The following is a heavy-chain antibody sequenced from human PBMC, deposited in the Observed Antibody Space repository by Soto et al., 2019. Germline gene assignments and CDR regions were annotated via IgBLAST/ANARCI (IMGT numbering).Heavy chain of an antibody. CDR3: ARGLSSASPYSGGWYYFDS. J-gene: IGHJ4*02. D-gene: IGHD6-19*01. V-gene: IGHV4-34*01. Sequence: SETLSLTCAVYGGSFSGYYWSWIRQPPGKGLEWIGEINHSGNTNYNPSLKSRVTISVDTSKNQFSLKLSSVTAADTAVYYCARGLSSASPYSGGWYYFDSWGQGATVTVSS. CDR2: INHSGNT. CDR1: GGSFSGYY.